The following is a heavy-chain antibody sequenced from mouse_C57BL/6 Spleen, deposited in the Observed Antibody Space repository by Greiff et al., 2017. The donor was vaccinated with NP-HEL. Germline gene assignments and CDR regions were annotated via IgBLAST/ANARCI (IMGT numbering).Heavy chain of an antibody. CDR3: ARPGTGAMDY. CDR1: GFTFSDYG. Sequence: EVKLVESGGGLVKPGGSLKLSCAASGFTFSDYGMHWVRQAPEKGLEWVAYISSGSSTIYYADTVKGRFTISRDNAKNTLFLQMTSLRSADTAMYYCARPGTGAMDYWGQGTSVTVSS. CDR2: ISSGSSTI. V-gene: IGHV5-17*01. J-gene: IGHJ4*01. D-gene: IGHD3-3*01.